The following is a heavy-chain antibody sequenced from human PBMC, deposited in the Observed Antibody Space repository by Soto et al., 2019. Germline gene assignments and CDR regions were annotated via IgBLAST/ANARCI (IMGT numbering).Heavy chain of an antibody. V-gene: IGHV4-31*03. D-gene: IGHD3-3*01. Sequence: QVQLQESGPGLVKPSQTLSLTCTVSGGSISSGGYYWDWIRQHPGKGLEWIGYIYYSGITYYFPYLKGRVTISVDSSKNQCYLNLSSVTAAATAGYYCARSISPWGQGTQVTVSS. CDR3: ARSISP. CDR2: IYYSGIT. J-gene: IGHJ5*02. CDR1: GGSISSGGYY.